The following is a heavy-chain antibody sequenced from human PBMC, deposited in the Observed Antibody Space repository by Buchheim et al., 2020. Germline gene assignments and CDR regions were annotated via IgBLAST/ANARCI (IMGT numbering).Heavy chain of an antibody. D-gene: IGHD3-22*01. Sequence: QVQLVESGGGVVQPGRSLRLSCAASGFPFSSYAMHWVRQAPGKGLEWVAVISYDGSKKYYADSVKGRFTISRDNSKNRLYLQMNSLRAEDTAVYYCARDLYYYDSSPLGYWGQGTL. CDR3: ARDLYYYDSSPLGY. CDR2: ISYDGSKK. J-gene: IGHJ4*02. V-gene: IGHV3-30-3*01. CDR1: GFPFSSYA.